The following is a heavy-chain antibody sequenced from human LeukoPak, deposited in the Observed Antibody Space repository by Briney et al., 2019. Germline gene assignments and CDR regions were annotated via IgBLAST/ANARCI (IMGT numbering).Heavy chain of an antibody. CDR2: IIPIFGTA. CDR3: ARGSPSNTGAFDI. Sequence: SVKVSCKASGGTFSSYAISWVRQAPGQGLEWMGGIIPIFGTANYAQKFQGRVTITADKSTSTAYMELSSLRSEDTAVYYCARGSPSNTGAFDIWGQGTMVTVSS. V-gene: IGHV1-69*06. D-gene: IGHD2/OR15-2a*01. J-gene: IGHJ3*02. CDR1: GGTFSSYA.